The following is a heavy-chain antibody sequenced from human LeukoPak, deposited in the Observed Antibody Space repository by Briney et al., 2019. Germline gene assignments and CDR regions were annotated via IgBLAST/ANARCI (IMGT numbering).Heavy chain of an antibody. Sequence: PSETLSLTCTVSGGSISSYYWSWIRQPPGKGLEWIGYIYYSGSTNYNPSLKSRVTISVDTSKNQFSLKLSSVTAADTAVYYCARALYVRSLEGDFDLWGRGTLVTVSS. J-gene: IGHJ2*01. CDR1: GGSISSYY. CDR2: IYYSGST. CDR3: ARALYVRSLEGDFDL. D-gene: IGHD3-16*01. V-gene: IGHV4-59*01.